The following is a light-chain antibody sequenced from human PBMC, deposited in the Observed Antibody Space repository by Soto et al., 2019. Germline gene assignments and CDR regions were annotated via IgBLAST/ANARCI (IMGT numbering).Light chain of an antibody. J-gene: IGLJ1*01. CDR1: SSNIGAEYD. CDR2: GDN. Sequence: SVLTQPPSVSGAPGQRVAISCTGSSSNIGAEYDVHWYQQLPGTAPKRLIYGDNNRPSGVPDRFSGSKSGTSASLAITGLRPEDEADYYCQSYDSSLTTFVFGTGTKVTVL. V-gene: IGLV1-40*01. CDR3: QSYDSSLTTFV.